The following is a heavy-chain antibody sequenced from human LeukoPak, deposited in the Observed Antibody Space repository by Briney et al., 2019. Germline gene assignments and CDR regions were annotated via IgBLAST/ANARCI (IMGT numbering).Heavy chain of an antibody. D-gene: IGHD3/OR15-3a*01. J-gene: IGHJ3*02. CDR1: GFTFNDYY. CDR2: ISSRGRTI. CDR3: ARGSDWNAFDS. Sequence: GGSLRLSCAASGFTFNDYYMSWIRQAPGKGLEWVSYISSRGRTIYYADPVKGRFTISRDNGENSLYLRMNSLRVEDTALYYCARGSDWNAFDSWGQGTVVTVSS. V-gene: IGHV3-11*01.